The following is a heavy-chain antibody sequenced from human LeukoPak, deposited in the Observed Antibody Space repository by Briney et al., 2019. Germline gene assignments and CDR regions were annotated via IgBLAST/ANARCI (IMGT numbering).Heavy chain of an antibody. J-gene: IGHJ6*02. Sequence: SETLSLTCTVSGGSITGYYWTWIRQPAGKGLEWIGRIYSGGSTNYNPPLKSRVTISVDTSKNQFSLKLSSVTAADTAVYYCATGRDADSARGYYDMDVWGQRTTVTVSS. CDR2: IYSGGST. CDR1: GGSITGYY. V-gene: IGHV4-4*07. D-gene: IGHD5-24*01. CDR3: ATGRDADSARGYYDMDV.